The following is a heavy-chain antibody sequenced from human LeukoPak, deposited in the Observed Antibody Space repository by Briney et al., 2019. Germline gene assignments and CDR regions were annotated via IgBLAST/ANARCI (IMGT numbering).Heavy chain of an antibody. Sequence: GGSLRLSCAASGFTFSSYSMNWVRQAPGKGLEWVSYISSSSSTIYYADSVKGRFTISRDNAKNSLYLQMNSLRAEDTAVYYCARDGPLYYDSSGYYDYWGQGTLVTVSS. D-gene: IGHD3-22*01. CDR1: GFTFSSYS. CDR3: ARDGPLYYDSSGYYDY. CDR2: ISSSSSTI. J-gene: IGHJ4*02. V-gene: IGHV3-48*01.